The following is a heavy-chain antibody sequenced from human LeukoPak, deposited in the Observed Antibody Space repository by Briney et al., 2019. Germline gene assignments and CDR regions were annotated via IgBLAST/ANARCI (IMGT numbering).Heavy chain of an antibody. CDR2: IYYSGST. CDR3: ARAGGSYRFDP. D-gene: IGHD1-26*01. Sequence: PSETLSLTCTVSGGSTSSGDYYWSWIRQAPGKGLEWIGYIYYSGSTNYNPSLKSRVTISVDTSKNQFSLKLSSVTAADTAVYYCARAGGSYRFDPWGQGTLVTVSS. J-gene: IGHJ5*02. V-gene: IGHV4-30-4*08. CDR1: GGSTSSGDYY.